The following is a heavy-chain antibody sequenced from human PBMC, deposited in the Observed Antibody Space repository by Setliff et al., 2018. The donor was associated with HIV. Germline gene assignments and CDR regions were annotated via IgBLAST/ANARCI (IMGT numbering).Heavy chain of an antibody. CDR3: ARHVIGVVMLYSWDAFDY. J-gene: IGHJ4*02. Sequence: LVNPTQTLTLTCTFSGLSLSTSGVGVGWIRQSPGKGLEWIGSIYFNGKTYNNPSLKSRVIMSVDRSRSQLSLKVNSVTAADTATYYCARHVIGVVMLYSWDAFDYWGRGTLVTVSS. D-gene: IGHD3-16*01. V-gene: IGHV4-39*01. CDR2: IYFNGKT. CDR1: GLSLSTSGVG.